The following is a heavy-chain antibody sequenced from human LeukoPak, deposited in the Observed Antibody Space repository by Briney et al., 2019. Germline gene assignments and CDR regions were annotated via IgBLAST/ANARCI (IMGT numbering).Heavy chain of an antibody. J-gene: IGHJ6*02. CDR3: AGDRGAKLERPAHYGMDV. Sequence: PGGSLRLSCAASGFTFSSYGMHWVRQAPGKGLEWVAVIWYDGSNKYYADSVKGRFTISRDNSKNTLYLQMNSLRAEDTAVYYCAGDRGAKLERPAHYGMDVWGQGTTVTVSS. D-gene: IGHD1-1*01. CDR1: GFTFSSYG. CDR2: IWYDGSNK. V-gene: IGHV3-33*01.